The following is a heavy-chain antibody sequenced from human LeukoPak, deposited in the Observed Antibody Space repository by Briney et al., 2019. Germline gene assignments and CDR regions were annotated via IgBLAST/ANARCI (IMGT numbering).Heavy chain of an antibody. CDR1: GFRLIKYA. V-gene: IGHV3-30*04. J-gene: IGHJ6*03. CDR2: ISFDGKKE. CDR3: ARASMATINYYYFYMDA. Sequence: GGSLRLSCEASGFRLIKYAMHWVRQAPGRGPEWVAVISFDGKKEFYADSVKGRFTISRDNSKNALFLQMNSLQTADTVIYYCARASMATINYYYFYMDAWGKGTTLTVSS. D-gene: IGHD5-24*01.